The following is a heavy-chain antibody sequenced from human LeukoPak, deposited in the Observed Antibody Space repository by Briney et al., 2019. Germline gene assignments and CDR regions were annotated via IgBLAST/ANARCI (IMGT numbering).Heavy chain of an antibody. CDR3: AKVRMAAAVYFDY. CDR2: ISWNGGSI. D-gene: IGHD6-13*01. CDR1: GFTFDNYA. V-gene: IGHV3-9*01. J-gene: IGHJ4*02. Sequence: GGSLRLSCAASGFTFDNYAMHWVRQAPGKGLEWVSGISWNGGSIGYADSVKGRFTISRDNAKNSLYLQMNSLRAEDTALYYCAKVRMAAAVYFDYWGQGTLVTVSS.